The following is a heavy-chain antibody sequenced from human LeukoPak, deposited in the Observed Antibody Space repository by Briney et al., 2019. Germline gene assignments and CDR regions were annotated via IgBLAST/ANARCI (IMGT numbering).Heavy chain of an antibody. CDR3: ARTKPPCTSCLLLDY. CDR1: GYTFTDYY. V-gene: IGHV1-2*02. D-gene: IGHD2-2*01. CDR2: INPNSGGT. Sequence: ASVKVSCKASGYTFTDYYIHWLRQAPGHGLEWIVWINPNSGGTMYAQKFQGLVTMSRDTSIATAYMDLNRLVSDDTAVYYCARTKPPCTSCLLLDYWGQGTLVTVSS. J-gene: IGHJ4*02.